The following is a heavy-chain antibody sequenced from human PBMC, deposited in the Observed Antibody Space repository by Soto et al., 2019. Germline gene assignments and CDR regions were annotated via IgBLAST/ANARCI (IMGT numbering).Heavy chain of an antibody. D-gene: IGHD3-10*01. Sequence: QVQLVQSGAEVKKPGASVKVSCKASGSTFTSYYMHWVRQAPGQGLEWMGIINPSGGSTSYAQKFQGRVNMTRDTSTSTVYMELSSLRSEDTAVYYCARDLGSGSYYAPGDYWGQGTLVTVSS. V-gene: IGHV1-46*01. J-gene: IGHJ4*02. CDR2: INPSGGST. CDR3: ARDLGSGSYYAPGDY. CDR1: GSTFTSYY.